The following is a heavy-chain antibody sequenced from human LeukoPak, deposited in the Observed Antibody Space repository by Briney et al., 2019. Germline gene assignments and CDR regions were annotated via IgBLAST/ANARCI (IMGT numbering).Heavy chain of an antibody. Sequence: GGSLRLSCAASGFTFSDYYMTWIRQTPGKGVEWISYISDTARTKSYADSVKGRFTISRDNAKNSLYLQMNSLRVEDTAVYYCAGVNYWNYPFWGQGTLVTVSS. V-gene: IGHV3-11*04. CDR2: ISDTARTK. CDR1: GFTFSDYY. CDR3: AGVNYWNYPF. D-gene: IGHD1-7*01. J-gene: IGHJ4*02.